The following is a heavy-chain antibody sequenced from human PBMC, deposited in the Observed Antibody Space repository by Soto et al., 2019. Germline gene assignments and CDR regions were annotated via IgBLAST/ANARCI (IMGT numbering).Heavy chain of an antibody. V-gene: IGHV1-18*04. CDR3: ARVVGYYYDSSRDAFDI. CDR2: ISAYNGNT. J-gene: IGHJ3*02. D-gene: IGHD3-22*01. Sequence: EASVKVSCKASGYTFTSYGISWVRQAPGQGLEWMGWISAYNGNTNYAQKLQGRVTMTTDTSTSTAYMELRSLRSDDTAVYYCARVVGYYYDSSRDAFDIWGQGTMVT. CDR1: GYTFTSYG.